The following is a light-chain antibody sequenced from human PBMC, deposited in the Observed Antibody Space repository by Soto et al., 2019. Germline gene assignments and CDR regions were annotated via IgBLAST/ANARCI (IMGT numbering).Light chain of an antibody. CDR3: QTYNSSRVV. V-gene: IGLV1-40*01. CDR2: GNT. J-gene: IGLJ2*01. CDR1: SSNIGAGYD. Sequence: QSVLTQPPSGSGAPGQRVTISCTGNSSNIGAGYDVHWYQQFPGAAPKVLIHGNTNRPAGVPARFSGSKSGTSASLAITGIQTEDEADYYCQTYNSSRVVLGGGTKLTVL.